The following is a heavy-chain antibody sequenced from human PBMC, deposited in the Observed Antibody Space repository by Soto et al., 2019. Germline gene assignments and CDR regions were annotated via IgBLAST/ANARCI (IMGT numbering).Heavy chain of an antibody. D-gene: IGHD1-26*01. V-gene: IGHV3-30-3*01. CDR1: GFTFSSYA. J-gene: IGHJ4*02. CDR2: ISYDGSNK. Sequence: PGGSLRLSCAASGFTFSSYAMHWVRQAPGKGLEWVAVISYDGSNKYYADSVKGRFTISRDNSKNTLYLQMNSLRAEDTAVYYCARPMRGVGATNFDYWGRGTLVTVSS. CDR3: ARPMRGVGATNFDY.